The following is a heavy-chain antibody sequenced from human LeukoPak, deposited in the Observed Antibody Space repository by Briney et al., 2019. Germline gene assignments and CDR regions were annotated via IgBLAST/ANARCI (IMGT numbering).Heavy chain of an antibody. CDR2: VHYSGST. V-gene: IGHV4-39*01. J-gene: IGHJ4*02. Sequence: SEILSLTCTVSGGSISRNSYYWGWIRQPPGKGLEWIGSVHYSGSTYYNPSLKSRVTISVDTSKNQFSLNLRSVTAADTAVYYCARRFRDCSGGSCYLGFDYWGQGTLVTVSS. D-gene: IGHD2-15*01. CDR3: ARRFRDCSGGSCYLGFDY. CDR1: GGSISRNSYY.